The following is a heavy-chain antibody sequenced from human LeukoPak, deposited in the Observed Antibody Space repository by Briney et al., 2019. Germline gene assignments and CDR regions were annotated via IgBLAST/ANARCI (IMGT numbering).Heavy chain of an antibody. CDR3: ASLAVAGGAFDI. CDR1: GGSVSSANYY. D-gene: IGHD6-19*01. V-gene: IGHV4-61*01. Sequence: SETLSLTCSVSGGSVSSANYYWSWVRQPPGKGLEWIGYIYYSGSTTYNPSLKSRVTISVDTSKNQFSLKLTSVTAADTAVYYCASLAVAGGAFDIWGQGTMVTVSS. J-gene: IGHJ3*02. CDR2: IYYSGST.